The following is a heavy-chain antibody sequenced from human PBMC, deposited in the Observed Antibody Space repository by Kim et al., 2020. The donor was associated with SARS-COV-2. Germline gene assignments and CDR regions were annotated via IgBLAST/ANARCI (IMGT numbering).Heavy chain of an antibody. J-gene: IGHJ4*02. V-gene: IGHV1-18*01. CDR1: GYTFTSYG. CDR2: ISAYNGNT. CDR3: ARAMITFGGVIGYFDY. D-gene: IGHD3-16*02. Sequence: ASVKVSCKASGYTFTSYGISWVRQAPGQGLEWMGWISAYNGNTNYAQKLQGRVTMTTDTSTSTAYMELRSLRSDDTAVYYCARAMITFGGVIGYFDYWGQGTLVTFSS.